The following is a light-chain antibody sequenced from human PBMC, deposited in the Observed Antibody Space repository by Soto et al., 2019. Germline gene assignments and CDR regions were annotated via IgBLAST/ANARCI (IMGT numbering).Light chain of an antibody. J-gene: IGLJ1*01. Sequence: QSALTQPASVSGSPGQSITISCTGTSSDVGGYNYVSWYQQHPGKAPKLMIYDVSYRPSGVSNRFSGSKSGNTASLTISGLQAEDEADYYCSSYTSSITRVFGTGTKVTVL. CDR3: SSYTSSITRV. V-gene: IGLV2-14*01. CDR2: DVS. CDR1: SSDVGGYNY.